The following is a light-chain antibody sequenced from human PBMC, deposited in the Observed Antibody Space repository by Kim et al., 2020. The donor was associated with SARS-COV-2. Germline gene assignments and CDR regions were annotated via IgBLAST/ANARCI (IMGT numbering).Light chain of an antibody. CDR3: SAWDSSLSAWV. CDR1: SNNVGNQG. V-gene: IGLV10-54*01. Sequence: QAGLTQPPSVSKGLRQTATLTCTGNSNNVGNQGAAWLQQHQGHPPKLLSYRNNNRPSGISERLSASRSGDTASPTITGLQPEDEADHYCSAWDSSLSAWVFGGGTQLTVL. J-gene: IGLJ3*02. CDR2: RNN.